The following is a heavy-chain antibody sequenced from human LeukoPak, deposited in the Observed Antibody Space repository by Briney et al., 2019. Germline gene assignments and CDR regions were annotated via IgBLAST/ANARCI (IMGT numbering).Heavy chain of an antibody. CDR2: ISAYNSNK. V-gene: IGHV1-18*01. Sequence: PGASLKLSCEASGYTFSSYGMSWVRQAPGKGLGWVACISAYNSNKNYAQKLQGRVTMNTDTSASTAYMELKSLRSDDTAVYYCAREVSTSLKLLWFGVPSYYYYYGMDVWGQGTTVTVSS. CDR1: GYTFSSYG. J-gene: IGHJ6*02. CDR3: AREVSTSLKLLWFGVPSYYYYYGMDV. D-gene: IGHD3-10*01.